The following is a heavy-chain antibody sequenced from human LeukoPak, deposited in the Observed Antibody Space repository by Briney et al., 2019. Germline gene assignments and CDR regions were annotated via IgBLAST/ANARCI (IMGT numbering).Heavy chain of an antibody. D-gene: IGHD6-13*01. J-gene: IGHJ4*02. Sequence: GGSLRLSCAASGFTFSSYDMHWVRQAPGKGLEWVAFTRFDGSDKYYADSVKGRFTISRDNSKNTLYLQMNSLRAEDTAVYYCARDRPSAAGITDYWGQGTLVTVSS. CDR1: GFTFSSYD. V-gene: IGHV3-30*02. CDR3: ARDRPSAAGITDY. CDR2: TRFDGSDK.